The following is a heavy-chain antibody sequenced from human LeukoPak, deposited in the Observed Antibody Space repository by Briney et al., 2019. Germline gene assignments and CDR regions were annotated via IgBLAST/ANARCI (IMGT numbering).Heavy chain of an antibody. J-gene: IGHJ4*02. CDR2: ISSSFKA. D-gene: IGHD1-26*01. V-gene: IGHV4-39*01. CDR3: ARFKGGTGFDY. CDR1: GGSITTTDFD. Sequence: PSETLSLTCAVSGGSITTTDFDWAWIRQPPGQGFEWIATISSSFKAYYYPSLMSRVTISVDTSKNQFSLDVTSVTAADTGLFYCARFKGGTGFDYWGRGILVIVS.